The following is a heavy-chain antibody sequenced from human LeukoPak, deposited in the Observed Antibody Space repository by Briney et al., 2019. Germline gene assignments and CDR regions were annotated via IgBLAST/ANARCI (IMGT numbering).Heavy chain of an antibody. Sequence: GRSLRLSCAASGFTVSSYAMSWVRQAPGKGLGWVSALSTTVGSTYYADSVKGRFTIYRDNSKNTLYLQLNSLRAEDTALYYCAKRIAAAGPYFDYWGQGTLVTVSS. CDR2: LSTTVGST. CDR3: AKRIAAAGPYFDY. D-gene: IGHD6-13*01. V-gene: IGHV3-23*01. CDR1: GFTVSSYA. J-gene: IGHJ4*02.